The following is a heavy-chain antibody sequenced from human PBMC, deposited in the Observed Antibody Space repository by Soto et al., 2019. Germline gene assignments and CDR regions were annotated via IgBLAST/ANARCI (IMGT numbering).Heavy chain of an antibody. J-gene: IGHJ4*02. CDR3: ARDSCGVTNCYGHFDF. V-gene: IGHV1-46*01. CDR2: INPSGGST. CDR1: GYTFTSYY. Sequence: QVQLVQSGAEVKKPGASVKVSCKASGYTFTSYYMHWVRQAPGQGLEWMGIINPSGGSTSYAQKFQGRVTMTRDTSTSTVYMELSSLRSEDTAVYYCARDSCGVTNCYGHFDFWGQGSLVTVSS. D-gene: IGHD2-2*01.